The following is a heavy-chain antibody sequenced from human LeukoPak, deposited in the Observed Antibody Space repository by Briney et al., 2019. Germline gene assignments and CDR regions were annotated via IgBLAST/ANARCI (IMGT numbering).Heavy chain of an antibody. CDR2: ISYDGSNK. Sequence: GRSLRLSCAASGFTFSSYGMPWVHQAPGKGLEWVAVISYDGSNKYYADSVKGRFTISRDNSKNTLYLLMNSLRAEDTAVYYCARFSTRYYGMDVWGQGTTVTVSS. V-gene: IGHV3-30*03. CDR1: GFTFSSYG. J-gene: IGHJ6*02. CDR3: ARFSTRYYGMDV. D-gene: IGHD5-12*01.